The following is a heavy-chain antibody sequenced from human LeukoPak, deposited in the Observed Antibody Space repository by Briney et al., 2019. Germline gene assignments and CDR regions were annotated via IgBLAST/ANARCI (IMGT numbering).Heavy chain of an antibody. V-gene: IGHV1-46*01. J-gene: IGHJ4*02. CDR2: INPSGGST. CDR1: GYTFTSYY. CDR3: ARDYYYDSSGSDGDY. D-gene: IGHD3-22*01. Sequence: GASVKVSCKASGYTFTSYYMHWVRQAPGQGLEWMGIINPSGGSTSYAQKFQGRVTITRDTSTSTVYMELSSLRSEDTAVYYCARDYYYDSSGSDGDYWGQGTLVTVSS.